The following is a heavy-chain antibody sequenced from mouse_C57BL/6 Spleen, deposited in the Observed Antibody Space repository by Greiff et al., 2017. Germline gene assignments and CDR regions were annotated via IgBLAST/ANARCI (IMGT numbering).Heavy chain of an antibody. CDR1: GFSFNTYA. D-gene: IGHD2-4*01. CDR3: VRQDYAGGPWYFDV. Sequence: EVQRVESGGGLVQPKGSLKLSCAASGFSFNTYAMNWVRQAPGKGLEWVARIRSKSNNYATYYADSVKDRFTISRDDSESMLYLQMNNLKTEDTAMYYCVRQDYAGGPWYFDVWGTGTTVTVSS. J-gene: IGHJ1*03. CDR2: IRSKSNNYAT. V-gene: IGHV10-1*01.